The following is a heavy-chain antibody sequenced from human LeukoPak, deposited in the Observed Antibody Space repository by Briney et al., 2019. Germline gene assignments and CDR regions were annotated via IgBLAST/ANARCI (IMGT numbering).Heavy chain of an antibody. CDR3: AKGRAYSYVASFDY. V-gene: IGHV3-9*01. CDR1: GFTFDDYA. D-gene: IGHD5-18*01. CDR2: ISWNSGRI. J-gene: IGHJ4*02. Sequence: GRSLRLSCAASGFTFDDYAMHWVRQAPGKGLEWVSSISWNSGRIAYADSVEGRFTISRDSAKNSLLLQMDSLRPDDTALYFCAKGRAYSYVASFDYWGQGTPVTVSS.